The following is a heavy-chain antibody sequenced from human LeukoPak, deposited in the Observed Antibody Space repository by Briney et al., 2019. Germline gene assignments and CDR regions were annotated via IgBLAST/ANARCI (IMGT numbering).Heavy chain of an antibody. Sequence: PGGSLRLSCAASGFTFSSYGMHWVRQAPGKGLEWVAVISYDGSNKYYADSVKGRFTISRDNAKNSLYLQMNSLRAEDTAVYYCARDTGGYGDYGYYYYYMDVWGKGTTVTVSS. V-gene: IGHV3-30*03. CDR2: ISYDGSNK. CDR1: GFTFSSYG. CDR3: ARDTGGYGDYGYYYYYMDV. D-gene: IGHD4-17*01. J-gene: IGHJ6*03.